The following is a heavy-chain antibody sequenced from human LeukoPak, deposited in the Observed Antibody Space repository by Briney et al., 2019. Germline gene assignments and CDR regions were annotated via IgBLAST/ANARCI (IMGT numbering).Heavy chain of an antibody. CDR2: INHSGST. J-gene: IGHJ5*02. V-gene: IGHV4-34*01. CDR3: ARVSQYYYGSGSYFSWFDP. D-gene: IGHD3-10*01. CDR1: GGSFSGYY. Sequence: KPSETLSLTCAVYGGSFSGYYWSWIRQPPGKGLEWIGEINHSGSTNYNPSLKSRVTISVDTSKNQFSLKLSSVTAADTAVYYCARVSQYYYGSGSYFSWFDPWGQGTLVTVSS.